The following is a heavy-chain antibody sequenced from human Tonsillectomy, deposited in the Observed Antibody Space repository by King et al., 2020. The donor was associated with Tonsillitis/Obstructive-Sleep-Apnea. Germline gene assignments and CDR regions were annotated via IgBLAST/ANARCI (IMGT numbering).Heavy chain of an antibody. CDR1: GFTFSNSA. J-gene: IGHJ2*01. Sequence: VQLVESGGGLVQPGGSLRLSCAASGFTFSNSAMSWVRQAPGKGLEWVSAISVSGGSTYYADSVKGWFTISRDNSKNTLYLQMNSLRAEDTAVYYCAKDGDWGMNWYFDLWGRGTLVTVPS. D-gene: IGHD3-16*01. CDR2: ISVSGGST. CDR3: AKDGDWGMNWYFDL. V-gene: IGHV3-23*04.